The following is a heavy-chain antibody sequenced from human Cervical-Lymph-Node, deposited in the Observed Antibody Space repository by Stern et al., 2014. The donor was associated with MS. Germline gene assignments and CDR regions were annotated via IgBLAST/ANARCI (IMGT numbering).Heavy chain of an antibody. Sequence: QVQLVQSGAEVKKPGASVKVSCKASGYTFTTHYVHWVRQATGQGLEWMGLINPGGGGITYAQKFQGRVTLTRDTSTNTIYMELSSLRSEDTAVYYCARDQSVGSGSDAFDIWGQGTLVSVSS. D-gene: IGHD5-12*01. V-gene: IGHV1-46*01. CDR2: INPGGGGI. CDR1: GYTFTTHY. J-gene: IGHJ3*02. CDR3: ARDQSVGSGSDAFDI.